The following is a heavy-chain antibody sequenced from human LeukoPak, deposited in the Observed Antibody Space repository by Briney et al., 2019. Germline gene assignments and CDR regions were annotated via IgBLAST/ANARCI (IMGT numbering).Heavy chain of an antibody. D-gene: IGHD3-10*01. J-gene: IGHJ6*03. CDR1: GFTFSDYG. CDR2: IHYDVTDK. CDR3: AKDPGVRGGPAYYYMDV. Sequence: PGGSLRLACAASGFTFSDYGMHWVRQAPGEGLERVAFIHYDVTDKYYADSVKGRFTISRDNSKNTLYLQMNSLRAEDTAVYYCAKDPGVRGGPAYYYMDVWGKGTTVTVSS. V-gene: IGHV3-30*02.